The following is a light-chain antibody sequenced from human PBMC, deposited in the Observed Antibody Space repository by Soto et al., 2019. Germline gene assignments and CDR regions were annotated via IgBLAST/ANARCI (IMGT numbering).Light chain of an antibody. CDR3: QQFNSYLSLT. Sequence: AIQLTQSSSSLSASVGDRVTITCRASQGISSALAWYQQKPGKAPKLLIYDASSLESGVPSRFSGSGSGTDLTLTISSLQPEVFATYYCQQFNSYLSLTFGGGTKVEIK. CDR2: DAS. V-gene: IGKV1-13*02. CDR1: QGISSA. J-gene: IGKJ4*01.